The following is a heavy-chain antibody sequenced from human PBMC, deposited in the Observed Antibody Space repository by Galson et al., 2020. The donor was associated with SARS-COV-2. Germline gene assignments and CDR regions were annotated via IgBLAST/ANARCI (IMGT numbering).Heavy chain of an antibody. V-gene: IGHV3-7*04. CDR2: IKEGGGEE. Sequence: GGSLRLSCAASGFSFSSYWMSWARRTPGKGLEWVAAIKEGGGEEYYMDSVKGRFTISRDNAKNSLYLQMSSLRAEDTAIYYCARDKDYRSVSDYWGRGALVTVSS. CDR1: GFSFSSYW. CDR3: ARDKDYRSVSDY. D-gene: IGHD3-3*01. J-gene: IGHJ4*02.